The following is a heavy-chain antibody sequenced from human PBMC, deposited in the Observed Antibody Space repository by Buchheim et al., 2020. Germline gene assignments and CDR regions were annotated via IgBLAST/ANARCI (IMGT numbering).Heavy chain of an antibody. D-gene: IGHD2-2*01. CDR3: ARDHQRILGWFDP. CDR1: GGSVSGGPYF. J-gene: IGHJ5*02. CDR2: IYYSGST. V-gene: IGHV4-61*01. Sequence: QVQLQESGPGLVKPSETLSLTCSVSGGSVSGGPYFWGWIRQPPGKGLEWIGYIYYSGSTNYNPSLKSRVTMSIDTSKNQLSLTLSSVTAADTAVYYCARDHQRILGWFDPWGQGSL.